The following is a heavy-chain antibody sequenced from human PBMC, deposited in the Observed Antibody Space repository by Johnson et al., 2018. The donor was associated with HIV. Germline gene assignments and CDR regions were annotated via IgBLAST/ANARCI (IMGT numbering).Heavy chain of an antibody. CDR2: INWNGATT. D-gene: IGHD3-22*01. J-gene: IGHJ3*02. CDR1: GFTFNDFD. V-gene: IGHV3-20*04. CDR3: ARDVKYYDTSGYHSDAFDI. Sequence: VQLVESGGGLVQPGRSLRLSCAASGFTFNDFDMSWVRQAPGKGLEWVSGINWNGATTVYADSVQGRFTISRDNAKMSLYLQVNSLRGEDTALYYCARDVKYYDTSGYHSDAFDIWGQGTMVTVSS.